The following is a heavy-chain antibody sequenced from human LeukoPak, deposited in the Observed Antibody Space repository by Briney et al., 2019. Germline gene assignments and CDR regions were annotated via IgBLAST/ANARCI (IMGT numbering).Heavy chain of an antibody. D-gene: IGHD6-13*01. Sequence: PSETLSLTCAVYGGSFSGYYWSWNRQPPGKGLEWIGEINQSGSTNYNPSLKSRVTISVDTSKNQFSLKLSSVTAADPAVYYCARGSSSSWYSRFDYWGQGTLVTVSS. J-gene: IGHJ4*02. CDR1: GGSFSGYY. CDR3: ARGSSSSWYSRFDY. CDR2: INQSGST. V-gene: IGHV4-34*01.